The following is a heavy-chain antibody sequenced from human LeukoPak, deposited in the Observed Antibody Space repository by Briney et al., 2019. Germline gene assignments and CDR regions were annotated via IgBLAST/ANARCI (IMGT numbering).Heavy chain of an antibody. Sequence: SETLSLTCAVYGGSFSGYYWSWIRQPPGKGLEWIGEINHSGSTNYNPSLKSRVTISVDTSKNQFSLKLSSVTAADTAVYYCAVDIVGAHNFDYWGQGTLVTVSS. J-gene: IGHJ4*02. D-gene: IGHD1-26*01. CDR2: INHSGST. CDR1: GGSFSGYY. CDR3: AVDIVGAHNFDY. V-gene: IGHV4-34*01.